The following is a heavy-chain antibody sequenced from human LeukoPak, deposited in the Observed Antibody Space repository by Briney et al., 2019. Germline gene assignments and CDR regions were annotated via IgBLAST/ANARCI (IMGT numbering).Heavy chain of an antibody. CDR2: FDPEDGET. CDR3: ATAFHYYDSSGYLSEYFQH. V-gene: IGHV1-24*01. Sequence: ASVKVSCKVSGYTLTELSMHWMRQAPGKGLEWMGGFDPEDGETIYAQKFQGRVTMTEDTSTDTAYMELSSLRSEDTAVYYCATAFHYYDSSGYLSEYFQHWGQGTLVTVSS. J-gene: IGHJ1*01. CDR1: GYTLTELS. D-gene: IGHD3-22*01.